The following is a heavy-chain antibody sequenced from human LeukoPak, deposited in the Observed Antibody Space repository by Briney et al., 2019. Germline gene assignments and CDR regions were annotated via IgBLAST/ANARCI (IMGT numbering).Heavy chain of an antibody. CDR1: GYTFTGYY. Sequence: ASVKVSCKASGYTFTGYYINWVRQAPGQGLEWMGWINPNSGGTNYAQKFQGRVTVTRDTSISTAYMELSRLRSDDTAVYYCAREGRGCSGGSCWFDPWGQGTLVTVSS. CDR2: INPNSGGT. D-gene: IGHD2-15*01. J-gene: IGHJ5*02. CDR3: AREGRGCSGGSCWFDP. V-gene: IGHV1-2*02.